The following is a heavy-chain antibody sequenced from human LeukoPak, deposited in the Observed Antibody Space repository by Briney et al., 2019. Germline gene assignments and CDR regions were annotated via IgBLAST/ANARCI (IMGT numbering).Heavy chain of an antibody. V-gene: IGHV1-8*01. Sequence: GASVKVSCKASGYTFTSYDINWVRQATGQGLEWMGWTNPNSGNTGYAQKFQGRVTMTRNTSISTAYMELSSLRSEDTAVYYCARDSAAAGIVDYWGQGTLVTVSS. CDR3: ARDSAAAGIVDY. J-gene: IGHJ4*02. CDR1: GYTFTSYD. D-gene: IGHD6-13*01. CDR2: TNPNSGNT.